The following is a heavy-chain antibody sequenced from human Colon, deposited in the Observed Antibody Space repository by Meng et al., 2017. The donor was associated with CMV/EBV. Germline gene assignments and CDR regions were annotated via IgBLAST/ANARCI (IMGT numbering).Heavy chain of an antibody. CDR1: GGSFRGFY. CDR2: INSIGGT. Sequence: SETLSLTCTVSGGSFRGFYWTWIRQSPEKGFEWIGEINSIGGTNYNPSLNSRVTMSVDTSKNQSSLKMKSMTAADAGVYYCARPVQIEDRSSVNWFDPWGQGILVTVSS. J-gene: IGHJ5*02. CDR3: ARPVQIEDRSSVNWFDP. V-gene: IGHV4-34*01. D-gene: IGHD3-10*01.